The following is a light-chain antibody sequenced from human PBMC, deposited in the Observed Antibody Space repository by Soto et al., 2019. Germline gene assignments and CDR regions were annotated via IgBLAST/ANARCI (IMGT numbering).Light chain of an antibody. J-gene: IGLJ2*01. CDR1: STDVGGYDL. V-gene: IGLV2-23*02. CDR3: CSFAGGATFV. CDR2: EAT. Sequence: QSALTQPASVSGSPGQSISISCTGTSTDVGGYDLVSWYQHHPGKAPKLMIYEATKRPSGVSDRFSGSKSGNTASLTISALQAEDEADYSCCSFAGGATFVFGGGTKLTVL.